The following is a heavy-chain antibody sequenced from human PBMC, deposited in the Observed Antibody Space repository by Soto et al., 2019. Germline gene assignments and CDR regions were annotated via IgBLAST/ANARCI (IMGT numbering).Heavy chain of an antibody. J-gene: IGHJ4*02. CDR2: VNQDGSGR. V-gene: IGHV3-7*04. CDR3: ARHTGYNSGWGY. Sequence: EVQLVESGGDLVQPGGSLRLSCAASGFTFSSNWMSWVRQAAGQGLEWVANVNQDGSGRYYVDSVKGRFTISRDNAKNSLYLQVTSLRGEDTAVYYCARHTGYNSGWGYWGQGTLVIVSS. D-gene: IGHD6-19*01. CDR1: GFTFSSNW.